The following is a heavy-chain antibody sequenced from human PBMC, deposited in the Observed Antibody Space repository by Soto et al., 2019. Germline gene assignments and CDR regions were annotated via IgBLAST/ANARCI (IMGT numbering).Heavy chain of an antibody. CDR1: GYTFTSYG. D-gene: IGHD6-19*01. CDR2: ISADNGNT. CDR3: ARVGDRSGRYEDY. V-gene: IGHV1-18*01. J-gene: IGHJ4*02. Sequence: QVQLVQSGAEVKKPGASVKVSCKASGYTFTSYGISWVRQAPGQGLEWMGWISADNGNTNYAQKLQGRVTMTTDPSTSTAHVELMSLRSDDTAVYYWARVGDRSGRYEDYWGQGTLITVSS.